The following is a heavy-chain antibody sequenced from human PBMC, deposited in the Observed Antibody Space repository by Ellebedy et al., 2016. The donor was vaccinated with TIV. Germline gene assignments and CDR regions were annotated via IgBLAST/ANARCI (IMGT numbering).Heavy chain of an antibody. Sequence: ASVKVSCKASGGPLRSHAIDWVRQAPGQGLEWMGGITAIFGTTNFAQKFQGRVTLTADESTNTVYMELSSLRSEDTAVYYCARASGYNSGWYTYWGQGTLVTVSS. D-gene: IGHD6-19*01. CDR2: ITAIFGTT. CDR1: GGPLRSHA. J-gene: IGHJ4*02. V-gene: IGHV1-69*13. CDR3: ARASGYNSGWYTY.